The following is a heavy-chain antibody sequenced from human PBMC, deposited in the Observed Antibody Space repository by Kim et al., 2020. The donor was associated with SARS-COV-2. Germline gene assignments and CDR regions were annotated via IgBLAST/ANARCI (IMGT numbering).Heavy chain of an antibody. CDR1: GDSISSSSYY. V-gene: IGHV4-39*02. D-gene: IGHD4-17*01. CDR3: ARPPKYQNYGDPTGTFDL. CDR2: IYYSGST. J-gene: IGHJ3*01. Sequence: SETLSLTCAVSGDSISSSSYYWGWIRQPPGKGLEWIGSIYYSGSTYYNPSLKSRVTMSVDTSKNHFSLKLSSVTAADTAVYYCARPPKYQNYGDPTGTFDLWGQGTMVTVSS.